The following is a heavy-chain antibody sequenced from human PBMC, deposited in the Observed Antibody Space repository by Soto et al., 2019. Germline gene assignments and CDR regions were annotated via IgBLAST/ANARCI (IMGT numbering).Heavy chain of an antibody. CDR1: GFTFSSYS. J-gene: IGHJ4*02. D-gene: IGHD6-19*01. Sequence: EVQLVESGGGLVKPGGSLRLSCAASGFTFSSYSMNWVRQAPGKGLEWVSSISSSGSYIYYPDSVKGRFTISRDNAKNTLYLQINSLRAEDPAVYYCALAGPGYYFDYGGQGTLVTVSS. CDR2: ISSSGSYI. CDR3: ALAGPGYYFDY. V-gene: IGHV3-21*01.